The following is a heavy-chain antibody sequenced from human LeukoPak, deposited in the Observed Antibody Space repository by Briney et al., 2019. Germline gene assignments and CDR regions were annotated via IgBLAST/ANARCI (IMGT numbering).Heavy chain of an antibody. D-gene: IGHD6-13*01. CDR2: IYPGDSDT. V-gene: IGHV5-51*01. CDR3: ARRFSSSWYFDY. Sequence: GESLKISCKGSGYSFSGEWIGWVRQMPGKGLEWMGNIYPGDSDTRYSPSFQGQVTISADKSINTAYLQWSSLKASDTAMYYCARRFSSSWYFDYWGLGTLATVSS. J-gene: IGHJ4*01. CDR1: GYSFSGEW.